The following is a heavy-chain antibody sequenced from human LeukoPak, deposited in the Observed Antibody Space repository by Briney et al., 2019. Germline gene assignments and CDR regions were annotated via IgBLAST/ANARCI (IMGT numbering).Heavy chain of an antibody. D-gene: IGHD4-17*01. CDR3: ASNYGVYEKRGWFDP. V-gene: IGHV4-4*07. CDR2: IYTSGIT. Sequence: NPSETLSLTCTVSGGSVSSYNWTWIRQPAGMGLELIGRIYTSGITNYSPSLRSRVTMSLDTSKNQFSLKMSSVTAADTAVYYCASNYGVYEKRGWFDPWGQGTLVTVSS. J-gene: IGHJ5*02. CDR1: GGSVSSYN.